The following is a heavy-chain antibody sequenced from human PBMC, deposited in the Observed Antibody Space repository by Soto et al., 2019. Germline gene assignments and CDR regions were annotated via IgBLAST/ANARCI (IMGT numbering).Heavy chain of an antibody. J-gene: IGHJ5*02. CDR3: ARYGSGSSVWFDP. CDR1: GGSMSSYY. D-gene: IGHD3-10*01. Sequence: SETLSLTCTVSGGSMSSYYWSWIRQPPGKGLEWIGYIYYSGSTIYNPSLKSRVTISVDTSKNQFSLKLSSVTAADTAVYYCARYGSGSSVWFDPWGQGTLVTVSX. V-gene: IGHV4-59*01. CDR2: IYYSGST.